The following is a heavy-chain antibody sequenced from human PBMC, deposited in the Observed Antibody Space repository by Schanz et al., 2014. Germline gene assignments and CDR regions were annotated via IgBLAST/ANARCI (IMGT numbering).Heavy chain of an antibody. CDR2: ISGYNGNT. V-gene: IGHV1-18*04. CDR1: GYTFRHYG. J-gene: IGHJ4*02. D-gene: IGHD3-9*01. CDR3: ARGWGYDALTGYVF. Sequence: QVQLVPSGGEVKKPGASVQVSCKASGYTFRHYGISWLRQAPGQGLEWMGYISGYNGNTNYAPKVQDRVTMTTDTSTSTAYMELRSLRSDDTAVYYCARGWGYDALTGYVFWGQGTLVTVSS.